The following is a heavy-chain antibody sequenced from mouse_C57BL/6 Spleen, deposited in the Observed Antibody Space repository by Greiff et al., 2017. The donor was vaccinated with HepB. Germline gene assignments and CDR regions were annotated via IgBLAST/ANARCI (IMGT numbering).Heavy chain of an antibody. J-gene: IGHJ3*01. CDR2: IYPSDSDT. V-gene: IGHV1-61*01. D-gene: IGHD1-1*01. Sequence: QVQLQQPGAELVRPGSSVKLSCKASGYTFTSYWMDWVKQRPGQGLEWIGNIYPSDSDTHYTQKFKDKATLTVDKSSSTAYMQLSSLTSEDSAVYYCARYLCYYGSSPFAYWGQGTLVTVSA. CDR3: ARYLCYYGSSPFAY. CDR1: GYTFTSYW.